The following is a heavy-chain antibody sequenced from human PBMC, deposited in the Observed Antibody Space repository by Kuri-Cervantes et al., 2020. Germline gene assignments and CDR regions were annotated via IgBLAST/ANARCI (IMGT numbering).Heavy chain of an antibody. Sequence: SETLSPTCAASGDSVSSGYYWSWIRQPPGKGLEWIGYIYYSGSTNYNPSLKSRVTISVDTSKNQFSLKLSSVTAADTAVYYCARGEVGATEWFDTWGQGTLVTVSS. V-gene: IGHV4-61*01. CDR3: ARGEVGATEWFDT. J-gene: IGHJ5*02. D-gene: IGHD1-26*01. CDR2: IYYSGST. CDR1: GDSVSSGYY.